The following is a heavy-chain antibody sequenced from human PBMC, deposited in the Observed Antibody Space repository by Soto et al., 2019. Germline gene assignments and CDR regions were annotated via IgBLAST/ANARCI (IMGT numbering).Heavy chain of an antibody. D-gene: IGHD5-12*01. CDR3: ARPYVLMATMSRLNGAFDI. CDR2: IIPIFGTA. V-gene: IGHV1-69*13. J-gene: IGHJ3*02. CDR1: FGIFTSSA. Sequence: GASVNVCSKAPFGIFTSSASRWLRQAPCQELEWMGGIIPIFGTANYAQKFQGRVTITADESTSTAYMELSSLRSEDTAVYYCARPYVLMATMSRLNGAFDIWGKGTMVTVSS.